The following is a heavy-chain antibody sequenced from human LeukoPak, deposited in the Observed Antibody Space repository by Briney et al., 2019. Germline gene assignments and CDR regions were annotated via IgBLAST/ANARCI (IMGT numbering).Heavy chain of an antibody. CDR1: GFTFSSYA. CDR2: VSGSGGST. V-gene: IGHV3-23*01. J-gene: IGHJ5*02. Sequence: GGSLRLSCSASGFTFSSYAMSWVRQAPGKGLEWVSAVSGSGGSTYYADSVKGRFTISRDNSKNTLYLQMNSLRAEDTALYYCAKDRYCSSTSCYGRDPWGQGTLVTVSS. CDR3: AKDRYCSSTSCYGRDP. D-gene: IGHD2-2*01.